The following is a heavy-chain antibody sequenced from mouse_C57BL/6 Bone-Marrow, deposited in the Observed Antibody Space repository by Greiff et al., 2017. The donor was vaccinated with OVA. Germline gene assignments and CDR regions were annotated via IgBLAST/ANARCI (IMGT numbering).Heavy chain of an antibody. Sequence: QVQLQQSGAELARPGASVKLSCKASGYTFTSYGISWVKQRTGQGLEWIGEIYPRSGNTYYNEKFKGKATLTADKSSSPAYMELRSLTSEDSAVYFCARSPTTVVAHYAMDCWGQGTSVTVSS. D-gene: IGHD1-1*01. J-gene: IGHJ4*01. CDR2: IYPRSGNT. CDR1: GYTFTSYG. V-gene: IGHV1-81*01. CDR3: ARSPTTVVAHYAMDC.